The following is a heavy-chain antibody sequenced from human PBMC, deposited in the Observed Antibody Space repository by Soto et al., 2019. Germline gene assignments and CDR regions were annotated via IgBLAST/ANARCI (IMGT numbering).Heavy chain of an antibody. CDR1: GYTFTGYY. D-gene: IGHD6-13*01. CDR3: ARDIAAAGKGWFDP. V-gene: IGHV1-2*04. CDR2: INPNSGGT. J-gene: IGHJ5*02. Sequence: GASVKVSCKASGYTFTGYYMHWVRQAPGQGLEWMGWINPNSGGTNYAKKFQGWVTMTRDTSISTAYMELSRLRSDDTAVYYCARDIAAAGKGWFDPWGQGTLVTVSS.